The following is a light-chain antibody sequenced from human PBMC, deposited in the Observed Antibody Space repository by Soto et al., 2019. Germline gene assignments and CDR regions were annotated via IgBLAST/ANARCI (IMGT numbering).Light chain of an antibody. V-gene: IGLV1-51*01. CDR2: DDH. Sequence: QSALTQPPSVSAAPGQRVAISCSGGSSNIGKNSVSWYQQLPATAPKLLIYDDHQRPSGIPDRFSASKSCTSATLDITGLPPADEADYYCATCDLTVSARVLFGGGTKLTVL. J-gene: IGLJ2*01. CDR1: SSNIGKNS. CDR3: ATCDLTVSARVL.